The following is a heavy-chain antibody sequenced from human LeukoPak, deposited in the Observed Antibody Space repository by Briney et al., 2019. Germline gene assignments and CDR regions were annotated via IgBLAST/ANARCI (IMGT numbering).Heavy chain of an antibody. Sequence: SETLSLTCTVSGGSISSTSYHWGWIRQPPGKGLEWIAHIHYSGSTYYNPSLTSRVTISVDTSKNQFSLKLTSVTAADTSVYYCATWNRIAAGGTGGFENWGQGTLVTVSS. CDR3: ATWNRIAAGGTGGFEN. J-gene: IGHJ4*02. CDR1: GGSISSTSYH. D-gene: IGHD3/OR15-3a*01. CDR2: IHYSGST. V-gene: IGHV4-39*01.